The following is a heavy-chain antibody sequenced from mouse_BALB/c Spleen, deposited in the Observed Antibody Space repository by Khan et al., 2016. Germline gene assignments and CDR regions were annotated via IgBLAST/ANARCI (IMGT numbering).Heavy chain of an antibody. CDR1: GYTFTDYS. V-gene: IGHV9-2-1*01. Sequence: QIQLVQSGPELKKPGETVKISCKASGYTFTDYSMHWVKQAPGKGLKWMGWINTETGEPTYADDFKGRVAFSLETSASTPHFQFNHLKSEDTATYCCARLEDYDGFAYWGHRTLVTVSA. D-gene: IGHD2-4*01. CDR3: ARLEDYDGFAY. CDR2: INTETGEP. J-gene: IGHJ3*01.